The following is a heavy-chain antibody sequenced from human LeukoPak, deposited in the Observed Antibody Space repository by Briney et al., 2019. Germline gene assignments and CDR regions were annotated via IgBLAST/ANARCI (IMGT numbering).Heavy chain of an antibody. V-gene: IGHV1-3*04. CDR2: INTGNGNT. D-gene: IGHD1-1*01. Sequence: ASVRVSCKASGYTFTSYAMHWVRQAPGQRLEWMGWINTGNGNTKYSQKLQGRVTITRDTSASTAYMELSSLRSEDTAVYYCTRNRQLERLELPDGDWFDPWGQGTLVTVSS. J-gene: IGHJ5*02. CDR3: TRNRQLERLELPDGDWFDP. CDR1: GYTFTSYA.